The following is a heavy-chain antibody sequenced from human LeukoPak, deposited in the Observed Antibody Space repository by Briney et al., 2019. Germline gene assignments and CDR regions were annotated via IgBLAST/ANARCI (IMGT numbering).Heavy chain of an antibody. CDR3: ARGRLGGSGSYYNVLDY. Sequence: SETLSLTCTVSGGSISSYYWSWIRQPPGKGLEWIGYISYSGSTNYNPSLKSRVTISVDTSRNQFSLKLSSVTAADTAVHYCARGRLGGSGSYYNVLDYWGQGTLVTVSS. D-gene: IGHD3-10*01. V-gene: IGHV4-59*01. CDR1: GGSISSYY. J-gene: IGHJ4*02. CDR2: ISYSGST.